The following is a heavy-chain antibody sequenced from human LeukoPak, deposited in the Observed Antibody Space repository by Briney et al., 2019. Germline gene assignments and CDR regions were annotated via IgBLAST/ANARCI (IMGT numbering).Heavy chain of an antibody. CDR1: GFTFSSYS. D-gene: IGHD1-14*01. CDR3: VKDITGITDY. V-gene: IGHV3-64D*09. CDR2: ISSNGGST. J-gene: IGHJ4*02. Sequence: PGGSLRLSCAAFGFTFSSYSMNWVRQAPGKGLEYVSAISSNGGSTYYADSVKGRFTISRDNSKNTLYLQMSSLRAEDTAVYYCVKDITGITDYWGQGTLVTVSS.